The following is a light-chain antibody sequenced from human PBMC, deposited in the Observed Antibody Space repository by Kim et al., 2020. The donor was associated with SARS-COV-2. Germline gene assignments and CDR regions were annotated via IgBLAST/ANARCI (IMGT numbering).Light chain of an antibody. J-gene: IGKJ2*01. CDR2: YAT. Sequence: SVTPKEKVTITYRASQSVGSSIHWYQQKPDQSPKLLIKYATLSISGVPSRFSGSGSGTDFTLTINGLEAEDAATYYCHQSSSLPDTFGQGTKLEIK. CDR1: QSVGSS. CDR3: HQSSSLPDT. V-gene: IGKV6-21*02.